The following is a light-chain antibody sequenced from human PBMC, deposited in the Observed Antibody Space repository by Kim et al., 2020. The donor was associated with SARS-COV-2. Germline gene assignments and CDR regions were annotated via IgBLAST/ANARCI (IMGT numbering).Light chain of an antibody. CDR1: QSVSSTY. J-gene: IGKJ4*01. CDR3: QQYGSSPLT. CDR2: GAS. V-gene: IGKV3-20*01. Sequence: EIVLTQSPGTLSLSPGERATLSCRASQSVSSTYLAWYQQKPRQAPRLLIYGASSRATDIPDRFSGSGSGTDFTLTISRLDPEDFAVYFCQQYGSSPLTFGGGTKVDIK.